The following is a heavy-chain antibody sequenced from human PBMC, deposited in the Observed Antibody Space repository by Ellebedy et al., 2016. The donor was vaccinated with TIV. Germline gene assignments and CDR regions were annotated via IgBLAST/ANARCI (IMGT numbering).Heavy chain of an antibody. D-gene: IGHD3-16*01. CDR2: CSIHASGP. V-gene: IGHV3-74*03. Sequence: GESLKISCAASGFTFSSYAMSWVRQAPGKGLEWVSRCSIHASGPSYADSVRGRFTSSSDNAKNALYLQLNSLTPDDTAVDYCVGEAGYPGHDWYYDLWGRGTLVAVSP. J-gene: IGHJ2*01. CDR3: VGEAGYPGHDWYYDL. CDR1: GFTFSSYA.